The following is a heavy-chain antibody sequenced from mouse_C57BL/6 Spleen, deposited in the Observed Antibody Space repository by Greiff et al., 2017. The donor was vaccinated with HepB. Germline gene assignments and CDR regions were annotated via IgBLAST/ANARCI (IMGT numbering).Heavy chain of an antibody. D-gene: IGHD2-3*01. CDR1: GYTFTSYW. CDR3: ARGDDGYYGAYFDY. CDR2: IDPSDSYT. J-gene: IGHJ2*01. Sequence: QVQLQQPGAELVRPGPSVKLSCKASGYTFTSYWMHWVKQRPGQGLEWIGVIDPSDSYTNYNQKFKGKATLTVDTSSSTAYMQLSSLTSEDSAVYYCARGDDGYYGAYFDYWGQGTTLTVSS. V-gene: IGHV1-59*01.